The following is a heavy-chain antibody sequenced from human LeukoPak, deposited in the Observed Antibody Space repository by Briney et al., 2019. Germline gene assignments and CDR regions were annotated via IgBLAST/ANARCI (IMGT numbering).Heavy chain of an antibody. CDR1: GFTFDDYG. CDR2: INWNGGST. Sequence: GGSLRLSCAASGFTFDDYGMSWVRQAPGKGLEWVSGINWNGGSTGYADSVKGRFTISRDNAKNSLYLQMNSLRAEDTALYYCARVVHYYDFWSGYDWFDPWGQGTLVTVSS. J-gene: IGHJ5*02. CDR3: ARVVHYYDFWSGYDWFDP. D-gene: IGHD3-3*01. V-gene: IGHV3-20*04.